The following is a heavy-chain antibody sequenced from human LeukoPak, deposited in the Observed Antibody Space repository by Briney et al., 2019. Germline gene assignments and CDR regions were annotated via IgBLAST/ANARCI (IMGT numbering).Heavy chain of an antibody. V-gene: IGHV1-46*01. CDR3: ASLTTVTTDAFDI. CDR1: GYTFTNYY. CDR2: IIPSARST. D-gene: IGHD4-17*01. Sequence: ASVKVSCKASGYTFTNYYIQWVRQAPGQGLEWMGIIIPSARSTSYSQKFQGRVTMTRDTSTSTVYMELSSLRSEDTAVYYCASLTTVTTDAFDIWGQGTMVTVSS. J-gene: IGHJ3*02.